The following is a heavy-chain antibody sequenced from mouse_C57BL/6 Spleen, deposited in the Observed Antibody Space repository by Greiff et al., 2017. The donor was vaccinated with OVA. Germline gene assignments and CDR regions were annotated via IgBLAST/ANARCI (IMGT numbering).Heavy chain of an antibody. V-gene: IGHV1-69*01. Sequence: QVQLQQPGAELVMPGASVKLSCKASGYTFTSYWMHWVKQRPGQGLEWIGEIDPSDSYTNYNQKFKGKSTLTVDKSSSTAYMQLSSLTSEDSAVYYCARSRDVRFAYWGQGTLVSVSA. J-gene: IGHJ3*01. D-gene: IGHD3-1*01. CDR1: GYTFTSYW. CDR2: IDPSDSYT. CDR3: ARSRDVRFAY.